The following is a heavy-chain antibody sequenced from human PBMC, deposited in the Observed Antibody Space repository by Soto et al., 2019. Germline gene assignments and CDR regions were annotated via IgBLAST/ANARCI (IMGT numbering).Heavy chain of an antibody. CDR1: GGTFSTYA. J-gene: IGHJ3*01. D-gene: IGHD3-22*01. V-gene: IGHV1-69*01. CDR3: ASLYDSSGGGT. CDR2: IIPIFGSA. Sequence: QVQLVQSGAAVKKPGSSVKVSCKASGGTFSTYAISWVRQAHGQGLEWMGGIIPIFGSANYAEKFQGRVTITADESTSTAYMDLSSLRSEDTAVYYCASLYDSSGGGTWGQGTMVTVSS.